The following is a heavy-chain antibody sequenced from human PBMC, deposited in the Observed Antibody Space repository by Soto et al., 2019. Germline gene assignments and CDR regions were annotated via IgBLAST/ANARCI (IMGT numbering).Heavy chain of an antibody. V-gene: IGHV3-48*01. CDR3: ARDRDIVAAPFDY. D-gene: IGHD5-12*01. CDR2: ISSSSSTI. Sequence: GGSLRLSCAASGFTFSSYSMNWVRQAPGKGLEWVSYISSSSSTIYYADSVKGRFTISRDNAKNSLYLQMNSLRAEDTAVYYCARDRDIVAAPFDYWGQGTLVTVSS. J-gene: IGHJ4*02. CDR1: GFTFSSYS.